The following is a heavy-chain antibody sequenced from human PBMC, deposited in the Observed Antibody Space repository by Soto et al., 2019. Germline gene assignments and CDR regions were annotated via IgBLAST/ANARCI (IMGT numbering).Heavy chain of an antibody. J-gene: IGHJ4*02. CDR2: IWSDGSNK. CDR3: ARRQTTVCSFDY. V-gene: IGHV3-33*01. CDR1: GFTFSGYG. Sequence: PGGSLRLSCAASGFTFSGYGMHWVRQAPGKGLEWVAVIWSDGSNKYYADSVRGRFTISRDNSKNTLYLQMDSLRAEDTAVYYCARRQTTVCSFDYWGQGTLVTVSS. D-gene: IGHD4-4*01.